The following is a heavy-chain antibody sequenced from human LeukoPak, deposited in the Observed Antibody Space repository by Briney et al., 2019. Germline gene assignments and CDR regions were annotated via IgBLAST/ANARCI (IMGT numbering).Heavy chain of an antibody. J-gene: IGHJ4*02. D-gene: IGHD3-16*02. Sequence: GGSLRLSCAASGFTFSDYYMSWIRQAAGKGLEWVSYISSSGTTIYYADSVKGRFTISRDNAKNSLYLQMNSLRAEDTAMYYCARDRDDYVWGSYRDYWGQGTLVTVSS. CDR1: GFTFSDYY. CDR3: ARDRDDYVWGSYRDY. CDR2: ISSSGTTI. V-gene: IGHV3-11*01.